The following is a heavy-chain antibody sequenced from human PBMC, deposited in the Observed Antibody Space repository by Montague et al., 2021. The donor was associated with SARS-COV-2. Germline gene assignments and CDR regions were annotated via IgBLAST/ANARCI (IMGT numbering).Heavy chain of an antibody. CDR3: ARELPGAPFI. V-gene: IGHV3-30*04. J-gene: IGHJ3*02. D-gene: IGHD1-26*01. Sequence: SLRLSCAASGFTFSSYAMHWVCQAPGKGLEWVAVISYDGSNKYYADSVKGRFTISRDNSKNTLYLQMNSLRAEDTAVYYCARELPGAPFIWGQRTMVTVSS. CDR2: ISYDGSNK. CDR1: GFTFSSYA.